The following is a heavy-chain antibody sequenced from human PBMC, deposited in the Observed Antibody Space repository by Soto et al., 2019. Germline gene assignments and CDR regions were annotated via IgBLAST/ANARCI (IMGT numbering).Heavy chain of an antibody. CDR1: GFAFSNFH. D-gene: IGHD6-19*01. J-gene: IGHJ6*02. Sequence: EMQVVESGGGLVQPGGSLRLSCAASGFAFSNFHMNWVRQAPGKGLQWVATIGGAGNDIHYADSVEGRFIVSRDNSKKTLHLQMAGLREEDTAIYYCAKCFSDGWEAGMDVWGQGTTVTVSS. CDR3: AKCFSDGWEAGMDV. CDR2: IGGAGNDI. V-gene: IGHV3-23*04.